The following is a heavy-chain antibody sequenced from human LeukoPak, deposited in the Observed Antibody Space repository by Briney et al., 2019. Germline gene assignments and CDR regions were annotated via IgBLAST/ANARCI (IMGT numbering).Heavy chain of an antibody. CDR1: GFTFRDYY. Sequence: GGSLRLSCAASGFTFRDYYMSWVRQAPGKGLEWVSYLSSSGSTIYYADSVKGRFTISRDNAKNSLYLQMNSLRAEDTAVYYCAREHRDAFDIWGQGTMVTVSS. CDR3: AREHRDAFDI. V-gene: IGHV3-11*01. CDR2: LSSSGSTI. J-gene: IGHJ3*02.